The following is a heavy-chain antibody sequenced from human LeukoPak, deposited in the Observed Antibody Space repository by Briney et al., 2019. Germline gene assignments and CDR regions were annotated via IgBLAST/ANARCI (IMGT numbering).Heavy chain of an antibody. Sequence: GASVKVSCKVSGYTLTELSMHWVRQAPGKGLEWMGGFDPEDGETIYAQKCQGRVTMTEDTSTDTGYMELSSLRSEDTAVYYCATDLTTLTHYYDSSGYAFDCWGQGTLVTVSS. CDR3: ATDLTTLTHYYDSSGYAFDC. D-gene: IGHD3-22*01. CDR2: FDPEDGET. CDR1: GYTLTELS. J-gene: IGHJ4*02. V-gene: IGHV1-24*01.